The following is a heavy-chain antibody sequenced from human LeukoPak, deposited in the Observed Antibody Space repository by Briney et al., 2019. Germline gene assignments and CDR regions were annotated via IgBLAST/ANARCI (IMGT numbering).Heavy chain of an antibody. Sequence: ASVKVSCKASGYTFTSYAMHWVRQAPGQRLEWMGWINAGNGNTKYSQKFQGRVTITRDTSASTAYMELSSLRSEDTAVYYCARVAVGDIAVARTISNWGQGTLVTVSS. CDR3: ARVAVGDIAVARTISN. J-gene: IGHJ4*02. V-gene: IGHV1-3*01. D-gene: IGHD6-19*01. CDR2: INAGNGNT. CDR1: GYTFTSYA.